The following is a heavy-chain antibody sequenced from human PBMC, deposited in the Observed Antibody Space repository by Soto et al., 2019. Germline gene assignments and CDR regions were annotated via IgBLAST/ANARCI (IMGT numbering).Heavy chain of an antibody. CDR2: ISAYNGNT. D-gene: IGHD5-12*01. Sequence: ASVKVSCKASGYTFTSYGISWVRQAPGQGLEWMGWISAYNGNTNYAQKLQGRVTMTTDTSTNTAYMELRSLRSDDTAVYYCARDKTGGYDRRWFDPWGQGTLVTVSS. J-gene: IGHJ5*02. CDR3: ARDKTGGYDRRWFDP. V-gene: IGHV1-18*01. CDR1: GYTFTSYG.